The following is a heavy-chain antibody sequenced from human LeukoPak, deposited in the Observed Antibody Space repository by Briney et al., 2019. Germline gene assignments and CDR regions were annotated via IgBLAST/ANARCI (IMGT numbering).Heavy chain of an antibody. J-gene: IGHJ4*02. CDR2: INHSGST. CDR1: GGSFSGYY. Sequence: SETLSLTCAVYGGSFSGYYWGWIRQPPGKGLEWIGEINHSGSTNYNPSLKSRVTISVDTSKHQFSLKLSSVTTADTAVYYCARLRMGDGHPTDYWGQGTLVTVSS. V-gene: IGHV4-34*01. D-gene: IGHD5-24*01. CDR3: ARLRMGDGHPTDY.